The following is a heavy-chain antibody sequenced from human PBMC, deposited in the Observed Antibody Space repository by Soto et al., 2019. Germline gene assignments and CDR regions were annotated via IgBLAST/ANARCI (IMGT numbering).Heavy chain of an antibody. V-gene: IGHV4-34*01. CDR2: INHSGST. J-gene: IGHJ4*02. Sequence: PSETLSLTCAVYGGSFSGYYWSWIRQPPGKGLEWIGEINHSGSTNYNPSLKSRVTISVDTSKNQFSLKLSSVTAADTAVYYCAQLARYCSSTSCRRNYYGSGSYYASRDYWGQGTLVTVSS. CDR3: AQLARYCSSTSCRRNYYGSGSYYASRDY. CDR1: GGSFSGYY. D-gene: IGHD3-10*01.